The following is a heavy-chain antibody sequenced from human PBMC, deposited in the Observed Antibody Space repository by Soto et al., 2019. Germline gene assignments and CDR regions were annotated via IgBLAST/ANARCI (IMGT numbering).Heavy chain of an antibody. CDR1: GDTFTSYG. V-gene: IGHV1-24*01. CDR3: ATPRPRTPSTLDY. D-gene: IGHD1-1*01. J-gene: IGHJ4*02. CDR2: FDPEDGET. Sequence: ASVKLSCKASGDTFTSYGISWVRQAPGKGLEWMGGFDPEDGETIYAQKLQGRVTMTEDTSTDTAYMELSSLRSEDTAVYYCATPRPRTPSTLDYWGQGTLVTVSS.